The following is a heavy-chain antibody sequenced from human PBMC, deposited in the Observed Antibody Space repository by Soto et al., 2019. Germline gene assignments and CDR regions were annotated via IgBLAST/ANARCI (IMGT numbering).Heavy chain of an antibody. CDR3: ARQGGRPDDYYGLDV. CDR2: ISTYNGDT. V-gene: IGHV1-18*01. CDR1: GYTFTTSG. Sequence: QVQLVQSGPEVRKPGASVKVSCEASGYTFTTSGISWVRQVPGQGLEWMGWISTYNGDTNSAQNFQGRVLMTADTSTGKAYLELMSLKSCDTAGYYCARQGGRPDDYYGLDVWGQGTTVTVSS. D-gene: IGHD3-16*01. J-gene: IGHJ6*02.